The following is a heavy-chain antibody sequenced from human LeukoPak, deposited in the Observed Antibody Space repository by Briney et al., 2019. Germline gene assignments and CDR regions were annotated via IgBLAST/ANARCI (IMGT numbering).Heavy chain of an antibody. Sequence: GGSLRLSCAASGFTFSSYAMHWVRQAPGKGLEWVAVISYDGSNKYYADSVKGRVTISRDNSKNTLYLQMNSLRAEDTAVYYCAARQGTKLNNWFDPWGQGTLVTVSS. CDR2: ISYDGSNK. CDR3: AARQGTKLNNWFDP. V-gene: IGHV3-30-3*01. D-gene: IGHD2-8*01. CDR1: GFTFSSYA. J-gene: IGHJ5*02.